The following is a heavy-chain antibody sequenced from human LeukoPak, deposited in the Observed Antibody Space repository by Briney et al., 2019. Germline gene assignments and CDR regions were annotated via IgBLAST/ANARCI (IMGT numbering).Heavy chain of an antibody. D-gene: IGHD5-12*01. CDR3: AREYSRYSGTYYDY. V-gene: IGHV1-2*02. CDR1: GYTFTGHF. J-gene: IGHJ4*02. Sequence: ASVTVSCKASGYTFTGHFIHWVRQAPGQGLEWMGWSNPNSGGTNYAQKFQGRVTMTRDTSISTAYMELSRVISDDTAVYYCAREYSRYSGTYYDYWGQGTLVTVSS. CDR2: SNPNSGGT.